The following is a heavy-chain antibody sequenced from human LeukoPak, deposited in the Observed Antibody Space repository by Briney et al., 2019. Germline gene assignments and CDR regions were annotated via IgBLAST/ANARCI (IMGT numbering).Heavy chain of an antibody. V-gene: IGHV4-59*08. CDR3: ARTYSSGWFDP. CDR2: IYYSGST. CDR1: GGSISSYY. Sequence: SETLSLTCTVSGGSISSYYWSWIRQPPGKGLEWIGYIYYSGSTNYNPSPKSRITISVDTSKNQFSLKLSSATAADTAVYYCARTYSSGWFDPWGQGTLVTVSS. J-gene: IGHJ5*02. D-gene: IGHD6-19*01.